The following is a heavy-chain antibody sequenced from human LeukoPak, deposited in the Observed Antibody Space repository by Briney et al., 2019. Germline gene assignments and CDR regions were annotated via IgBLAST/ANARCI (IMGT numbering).Heavy chain of an antibody. CDR2: IHYTGST. Sequence: PSETLSLTCTVSGGSIRSYYWSWIRQPPGKGLEWIGYIHYTGSTNCNPSLKSRVTISVDTSKNQFSLQLSSVTATDTAVYFCARHSSSWYPDYWGQGTLVTVSS. D-gene: IGHD6-13*01. J-gene: IGHJ4*02. V-gene: IGHV4-59*08. CDR1: GGSIRSYY. CDR3: ARHSSSWYPDY.